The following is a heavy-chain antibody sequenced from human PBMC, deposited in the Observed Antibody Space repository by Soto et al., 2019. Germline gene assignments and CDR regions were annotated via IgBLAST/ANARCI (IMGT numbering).Heavy chain of an antibody. V-gene: IGHV2-5*02. CDR2: IYWDDDK. D-gene: IGHD3-10*01. J-gene: IGHJ4*02. CDR1: WFSLTTSGVG. CDR3: AHHPYYGLGSYSFDY. Sequence: QITLKESGPTLVRPTQTLTLTCTFPWFSLTTSGVGVGWIRQPPGKALESLEVIYWDDDKRYSSSLKSRLTINKDTSKNQLVLTMTNMDPVDTATYYCAHHPYYGLGSYSFDYWGLGTLVTVSS.